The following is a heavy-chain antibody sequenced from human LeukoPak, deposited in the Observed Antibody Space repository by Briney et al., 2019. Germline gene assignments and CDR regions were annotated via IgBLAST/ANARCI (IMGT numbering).Heavy chain of an antibody. CDR3: ARGRIVVVINYYYYYMDV. D-gene: IGHD3-22*01. CDR2: MNPNSGNT. Sequence: GASVKVSCKASGYTFTSYDINWVRQATGQGLEWMGWMNPNSGNTGYAQKFQGRVTITRNTSIGTAYMELSSLRSEDTAVYYCARGRIVVVINYYYYYMDVWGKGTTVTVSS. V-gene: IGHV1-8*03. J-gene: IGHJ6*03. CDR1: GYTFTSYD.